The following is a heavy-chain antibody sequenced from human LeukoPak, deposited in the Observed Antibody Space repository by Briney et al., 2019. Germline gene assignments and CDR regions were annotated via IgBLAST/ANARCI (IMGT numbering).Heavy chain of an antibody. CDR2: ISTYNGNT. V-gene: IGHV1-18*01. J-gene: IGHJ5*02. D-gene: IGHD5-12*01. CDR3: ARALHVPYEKGWFDP. CDR1: GGTFSSYA. Sequence: ASVKVSCKASGGTFSSYAISWVRQAPGQGLEWMGWISTYNGNTNYAQKLQDRVTMTTDTSTSTAYMELRSLRSDDTAVYYCARALHVPYEKGWFDPWGQGTLVTVSS.